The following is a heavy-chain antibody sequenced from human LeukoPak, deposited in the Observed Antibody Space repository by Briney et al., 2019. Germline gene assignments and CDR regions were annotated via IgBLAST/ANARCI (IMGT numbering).Heavy chain of an antibody. CDR3: ARQGYDILTGYDAIPGPIDY. D-gene: IGHD3-9*01. CDR1: SGSISTYY. Sequence: SETLSLTCTVSSGSISTYYWSWIRQPPGKGLEWIGYIYYSGSTNYNPSLKSRVTISVDTSKNQFSLKLSSVTAADTAVYYCARQGYDILTGYDAIPGPIDYWGQGTLVTVSS. V-gene: IGHV4-59*08. J-gene: IGHJ4*02. CDR2: IYYSGST.